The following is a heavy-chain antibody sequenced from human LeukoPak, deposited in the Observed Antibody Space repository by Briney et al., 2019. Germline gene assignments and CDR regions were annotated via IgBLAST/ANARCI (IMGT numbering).Heavy chain of an antibody. CDR2: IYYSGNT. Sequence: SETLSLTCTVSGDSISSSSYYWGWGRQPPGKGLEWIGGIYYSGNTYYNPSLTSRVPISGATSKNQFPLDLYSVTAAATAVSFCARPPIFTGFWGLDYWGQGALVTVSS. D-gene: IGHD3-9*01. V-gene: IGHV4-39*01. CDR1: GDSISSSSYY. CDR3: ARPPIFTGFWGLDY. J-gene: IGHJ4*02.